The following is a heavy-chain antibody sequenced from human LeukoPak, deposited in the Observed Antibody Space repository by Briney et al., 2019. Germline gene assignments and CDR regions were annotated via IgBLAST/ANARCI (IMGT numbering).Heavy chain of an antibody. CDR2: INHSGST. CDR3: ARSRQQPLIRNFDY. Sequence: SETLSLTCAVYGGSFRGYYWSWIRQPPGKGLEWIGEINHSGSTNYNPSLKSRVTISVDTSKNQFSLKLSSVTAADTAVYYCARSRQQPLIRNFDYWGQGTLVTVSS. J-gene: IGHJ4*02. D-gene: IGHD6-13*01. V-gene: IGHV4-34*01. CDR1: GGSFRGYY.